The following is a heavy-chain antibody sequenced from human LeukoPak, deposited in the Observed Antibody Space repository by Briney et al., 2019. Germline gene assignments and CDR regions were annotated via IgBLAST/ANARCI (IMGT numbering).Heavy chain of an antibody. V-gene: IGHV3-30*02. D-gene: IGHD4-17*01. Sequence: PGGSLRLSCAGSGFTFSSYSMNWVRQAPGKGLEWVAFIRYDGSNKYYADSVKGRFTISRDNAKNSLYLQMNSLRAEDTAVYYCARDPPLDYGEYYYYYYMDVWGKGTTVTVSS. CDR1: GFTFSSYS. CDR3: ARDPPLDYGEYYYYYYMDV. J-gene: IGHJ6*03. CDR2: IRYDGSNK.